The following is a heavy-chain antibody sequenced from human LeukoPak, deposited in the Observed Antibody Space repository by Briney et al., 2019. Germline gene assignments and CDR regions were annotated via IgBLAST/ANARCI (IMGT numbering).Heavy chain of an antibody. V-gene: IGHV3-13*01. J-gene: IGHJ6*02. CDR1: GFTFSSYD. CDR2: IGTAGDT. D-gene: IGHD2-15*01. Sequence: TGGSLRLSCAASGFTFSSYDMPWVRQATGKGLEWVSAIGTAGDTYYPGSVKGRFTISRENAKNSLYLQMNSLRAGDTAVYYCARALYCSGGSCYENGMDVWGQGTTVTVSS. CDR3: ARALYCSGGSCYENGMDV.